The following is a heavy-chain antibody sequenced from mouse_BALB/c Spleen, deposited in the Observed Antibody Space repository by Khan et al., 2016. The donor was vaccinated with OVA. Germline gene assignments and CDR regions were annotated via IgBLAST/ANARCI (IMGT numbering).Heavy chain of an antibody. Sequence: VQLQQSGPSLVKPSQTLSLTCSVTDDSITSGYWNWIRKFPGNKLEYMGHIIYTGSTYYNPSLKSRISITRHTSENQYYLQLNSVTDEDTATYXCARSTYRFAFVYWGQGTLVTVSA. D-gene: IGHD2-14*01. CDR3: ARSTYRFAFVY. V-gene: IGHV3-8*02. J-gene: IGHJ3*01. CDR2: IIYTGST. CDR1: DDSITSGY.